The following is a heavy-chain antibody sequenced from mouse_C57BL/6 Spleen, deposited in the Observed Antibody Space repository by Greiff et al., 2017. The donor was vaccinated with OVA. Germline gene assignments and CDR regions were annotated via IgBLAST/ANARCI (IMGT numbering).Heavy chain of an antibody. V-gene: IGHV1-80*01. J-gene: IGHJ2*01. CDR2: IYPGDGDT. D-gene: IGHD1-1*01. CDR1: GYAFSSYW. CDR3: ARGGNYYGSSFHY. Sequence: VQLVESGAELVKPGASVKISCKASGYAFSSYWMNWVKQRPGKGLEWIGQIYPGDGDTNYNGKFKGKATLTADKSSSTAYMQLSSLTSEDSAVYFCARGGNYYGSSFHYWGQGTTLTVSS.